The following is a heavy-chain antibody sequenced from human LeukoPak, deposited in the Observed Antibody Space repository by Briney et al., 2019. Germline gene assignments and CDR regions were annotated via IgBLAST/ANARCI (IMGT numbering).Heavy chain of an antibody. CDR3: ARVPYGGNSIDC. CDR2: IYSGGST. J-gene: IGHJ4*02. D-gene: IGHD4-17*01. V-gene: IGHV3-66*01. Sequence: GGSLRLSCAASGFTVSSNYMTWVRQAPGKGLEWVSVIYSGGSTDYADSVKGRFTIARDNSRNTVHLQMNSLRVEDTAMYYCARVPYGGNSIDCWGQGTLVTVSS. CDR1: GFTVSSNY.